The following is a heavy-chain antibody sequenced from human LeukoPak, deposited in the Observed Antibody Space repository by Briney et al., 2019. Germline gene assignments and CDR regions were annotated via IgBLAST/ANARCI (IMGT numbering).Heavy chain of an antibody. CDR1: GYTFTSYA. Sequence: ASVKVSCKASGYTFTSYAMNWVRQAPGQGLEWMGWINTNTGNPTYAQGFTGRFVFSLDTSVSTAYLQISSLKAEDTAVYYCARVVITPTYYYYYGMDVWGQGTTVTVSS. V-gene: IGHV7-4-1*02. CDR3: ARVVITPTYYYYYGMDV. D-gene: IGHD3-22*01. CDR2: INTNTGNP. J-gene: IGHJ6*02.